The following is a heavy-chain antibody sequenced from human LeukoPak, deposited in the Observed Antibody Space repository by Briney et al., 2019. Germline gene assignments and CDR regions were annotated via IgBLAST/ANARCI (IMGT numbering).Heavy chain of an antibody. CDR3: ARGSSNIAARNNCFDP. CDR2: IKQDGSEK. CDR1: GFTFSSYW. Sequence: GSLRLSCAASGFTFSSYWMNWVRQAPGKGLEWVANIKQDGSEKYYVDSVKGRFTISRDNAKNSLYLQMNSLRAEDTAVYYCARGSSNIAARNNCFDPWGQGTLVTVSS. D-gene: IGHD6-6*01. J-gene: IGHJ5*02. V-gene: IGHV3-7*01.